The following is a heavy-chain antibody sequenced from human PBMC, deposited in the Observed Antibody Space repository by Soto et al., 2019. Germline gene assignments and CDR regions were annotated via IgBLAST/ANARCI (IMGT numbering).Heavy chain of an antibody. J-gene: IGHJ6*03. CDR3: VREIVGVVVPDCHMDV. CDR1: GYTFTGYY. D-gene: IGHD2-2*01. V-gene: IGHV1-46*03. CDR2: INPSGGST. Sequence: GASVKVSCKASGYTFTGYYIHWVRQAPGQGLEWMGMINPSGGSTSYTQKFRGRVTVTRDTSTSTVYMELSNLRSEDTAVYYCVREIVGVVVPDCHMDVWGKGTTVTVSS.